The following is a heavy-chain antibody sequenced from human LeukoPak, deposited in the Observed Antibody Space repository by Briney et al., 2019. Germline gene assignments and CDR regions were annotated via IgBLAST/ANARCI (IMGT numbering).Heavy chain of an antibody. CDR2: IFYSGTT. V-gene: IGHV4-59*01. CDR1: GGSISSYY. D-gene: IGHD3-22*01. CDR3: ARGGWNKFDY. J-gene: IGHJ4*02. Sequence: KASETLSLTCTVSGGSISSYYWSWILQPPGKGLEWIGFIFYSGTTNYNPSLKSRVTISVDTSKNQFSLKLSSVTAADTAVYYCARGGWNKFDYWGQGTLVTVSS.